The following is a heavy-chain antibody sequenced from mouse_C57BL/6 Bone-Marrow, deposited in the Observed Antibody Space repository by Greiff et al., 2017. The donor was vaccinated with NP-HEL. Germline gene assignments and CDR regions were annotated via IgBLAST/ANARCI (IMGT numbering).Heavy chain of an antibody. CDR2: INPSSGYT. V-gene: IGHV1-7*01. D-gene: IGHD1-1*01. CDR1: GYTFTSYW. CDR3: ARMYYGSSSHWYFDV. Sequence: QVHVKQSGAELAKPGASVKLSCKASGYTFTSYWMHWVKQRPGQGLEWIGYINPSSGYTKYNQKFKDKATLTADKSSSTAYMQLSSLTYEDSAVYYCARMYYGSSSHWYFDVWGTGTTVTVSS. J-gene: IGHJ1*03.